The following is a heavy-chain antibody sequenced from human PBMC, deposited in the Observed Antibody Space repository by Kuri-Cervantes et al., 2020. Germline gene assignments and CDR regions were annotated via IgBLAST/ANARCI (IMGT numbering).Heavy chain of an antibody. D-gene: IGHD5-12*01. CDR1: GFTFSDYY. CDR2: IKSKTDGGTT. Sequence: GESLKISCAASGFTFSDYYMSWIRQAPGKGLEWVGRIKSKTDGGTTDYAAPVKGRFTISRDDSKNTLYLQMNSLKTEDTAVYYCTTGGYSGSFWGRGTLVTVSS. J-gene: IGHJ2*01. CDR3: TTGGYSGSF. V-gene: IGHV3-15*01.